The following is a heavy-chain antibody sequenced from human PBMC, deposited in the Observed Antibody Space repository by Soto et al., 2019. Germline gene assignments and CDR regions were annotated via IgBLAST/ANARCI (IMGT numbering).Heavy chain of an antibody. J-gene: IGHJ5*02. V-gene: IGHV1-3*01. CDR2: INAGNGNT. Sequence: ASVKVSCKAAGYSFMSYAIHWVRQAPGQRLEWMGWINAGNGNTKYSQKFQDRVTITRDTSASTTYMELSSLRSEDTAVYYCASVMACYGSGTYYDFRFDPWGQGTLVTVSS. CDR3: ASVMACYGSGTYYDFRFDP. CDR1: GYSFMSYA. D-gene: IGHD3-10*01.